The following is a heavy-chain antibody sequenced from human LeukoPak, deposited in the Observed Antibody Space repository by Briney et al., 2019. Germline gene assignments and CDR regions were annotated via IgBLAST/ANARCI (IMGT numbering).Heavy chain of an antibody. CDR1: GFTFSRYS. CDR2: ISSSSSYI. D-gene: IGHD3-9*01. V-gene: IGHV3-21*01. Sequence: GGSLRLSCAASGFTFSRYSMNWVRQAPGKGLEWVSSISSSSSYIYYADSVKGRFTISRDNSKNTLYLQMSSLRAEDTAVYYCANLGMVYNILTGFRRPQTNDYWGQGTLVTVSS. CDR3: ANLGMVYNILTGFRRPQTNDY. J-gene: IGHJ4*02.